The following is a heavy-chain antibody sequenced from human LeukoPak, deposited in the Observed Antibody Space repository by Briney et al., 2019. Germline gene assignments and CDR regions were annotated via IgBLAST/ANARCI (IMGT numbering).Heavy chain of an antibody. D-gene: IGHD1-26*01. CDR2: IRYDGNNK. V-gene: IGHV3-30*02. Sequence: QSGGSLRLSCEASGFTFSSYGMHWVRQAPGKGLEWVAFIRYDGNNKYHADSVKGRFTISRDNSKNTLYLQMNSLRAEDTALYYCAKSPNLFIVGPDYWGQGTLVTVSS. CDR1: GFTFSSYG. CDR3: AKSPNLFIVGPDY. J-gene: IGHJ4*02.